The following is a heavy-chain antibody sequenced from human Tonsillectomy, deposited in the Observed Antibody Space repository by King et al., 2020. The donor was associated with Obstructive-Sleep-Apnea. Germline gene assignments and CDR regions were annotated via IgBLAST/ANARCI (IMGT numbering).Heavy chain of an antibody. CDR2: IYHSGST. CDR1: GYSISSGYY. V-gene: IGHV4-38-2*02. CDR3: ARAVVH. D-gene: IGHD2-15*01. Sequence: QLQESGPGLVRPSETLSLTCTVSGYSISSGYYWGWSRQPPGKGLEWIGSIYHSGSTYYNPSLKSRVTISLDTSKNQFSLKLSSLTAADTAVYYCARAVVHWGQGTLVTVSS. J-gene: IGHJ4*02.